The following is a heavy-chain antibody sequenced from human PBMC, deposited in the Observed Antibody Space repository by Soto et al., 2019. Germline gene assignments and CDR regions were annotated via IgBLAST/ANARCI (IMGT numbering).Heavy chain of an antibody. Sequence: SETLSLTCTVSGGSISSYYWSWIRQPPGRGLEWIGYIYYSGSTNYNPSLKSRVTISVDTSKNQFSLKLSSVTAADTAVYYCARAWGGGLRTVVDYWGQGTLVTVSS. CDR1: GGSISSYY. D-gene: IGHD3-10*01. V-gene: IGHV4-59*01. CDR3: ARAWGGGLRTVVDY. J-gene: IGHJ4*02. CDR2: IYYSGST.